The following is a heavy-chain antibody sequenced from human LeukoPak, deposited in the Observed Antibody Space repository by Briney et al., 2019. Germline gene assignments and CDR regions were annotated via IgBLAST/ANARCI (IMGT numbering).Heavy chain of an antibody. CDR3: ARDGYSYGYVIQGYFDY. CDR1: GYTFTSNY. Sequence: ASVKVSCKASGYTFTSNYMHWVRQAPGQGLEWMGIINPSGGGTSYPQKFQGRVTMTGDTSTTTVYMELSSLRSEDTAVYYCARDGYSYGYVIQGYFDYWGQGTLVTVSS. D-gene: IGHD5-18*01. V-gene: IGHV1-46*01. CDR2: INPSGGGT. J-gene: IGHJ4*02.